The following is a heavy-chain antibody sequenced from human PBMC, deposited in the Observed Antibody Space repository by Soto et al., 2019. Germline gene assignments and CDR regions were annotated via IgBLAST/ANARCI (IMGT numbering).Heavy chain of an antibody. CDR1: GGSIISGAYS. V-gene: IGHV4-30-2*01. CDR3: ARMTTLYYFDY. Sequence: QLQLQESGSGLVKPSQTLSLTCAVSGGSIISGAYSWSWIRQPPGRGLEWIGYISQGGTNTNPSLKSRVTISAVRSKNQFSVNINSVTAADTAVYYCARMTTLYYFDYWGQGTLVIVSS. J-gene: IGHJ4*02. CDR2: ISQGGT.